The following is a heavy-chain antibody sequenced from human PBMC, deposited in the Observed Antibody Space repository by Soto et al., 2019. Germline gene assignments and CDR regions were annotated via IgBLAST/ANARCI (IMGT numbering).Heavy chain of an antibody. CDR1: GGSISSSSYY. Sequence: SETLSLTCTVSGGSISSSSYYWGWIRQPPGKGLEWIGSIYYSGSTYYNPSLKSRVTISVDTSKNQFSLKLSSVTAADTAVYYCARNLGYSYGLDYWGQGTLVTVSS. CDR2: IYYSGST. D-gene: IGHD5-18*01. J-gene: IGHJ4*02. CDR3: ARNLGYSYGLDY. V-gene: IGHV4-39*01.